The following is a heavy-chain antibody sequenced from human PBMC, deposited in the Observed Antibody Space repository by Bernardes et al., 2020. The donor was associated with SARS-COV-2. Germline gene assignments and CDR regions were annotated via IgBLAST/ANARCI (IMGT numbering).Heavy chain of an antibody. D-gene: IGHD3-22*01. CDR3: ARVTYYDSSGYYYGIGYFDY. Sequence: GGSLRLSCAASGFTFSDYYMSWIRQAPGKGLEWVSYISSSGSTIYYADSVKGRFTISRDNAKNSLYLQMNSLRAEDTAVYYCARVTYYDSSGYYYGIGYFDYWGQGTLVTVSS. V-gene: IGHV3-11*01. J-gene: IGHJ4*02. CDR1: GFTFSDYY. CDR2: ISSSGSTI.